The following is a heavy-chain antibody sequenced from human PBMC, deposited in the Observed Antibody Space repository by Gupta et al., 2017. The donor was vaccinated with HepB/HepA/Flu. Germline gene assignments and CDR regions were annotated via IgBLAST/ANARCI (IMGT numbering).Heavy chain of an antibody. D-gene: IGHD3-16*01. J-gene: IGHJ4*02. Sequence: GESGGGLVQPGVSLRLSCAASGFTFSSYWMSWVRQAPGKGLEWVANIKQDGSEKYYVDSVKGRFTISRDNAKNSLYLQMNSLRAEDTAVYYCARDPIPVAMITFGGEGLDWGQGTLVTVSS. CDR1: GFTFSSYW. CDR3: ARDPIPVAMITFGGEGLD. CDR2: IKQDGSEK. V-gene: IGHV3-7*01.